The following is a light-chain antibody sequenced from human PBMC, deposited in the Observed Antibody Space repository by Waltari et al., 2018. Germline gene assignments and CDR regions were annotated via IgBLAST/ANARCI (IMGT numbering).Light chain of an antibody. CDR3: SSYTSSSTVV. J-gene: IGLJ2*01. CDR1: SSHVGGYNY. CDR2: EVS. Sequence: QSAPSQPASVSGSPGQSITISCTGSSSHVGGYNYVSWYQQHPGKAPKLLFYEVSNRPAGVSNRFSGSKSGNTASLTISGLQAEDEADYYCSSYTSSSTVVFGGGTKVTVL. V-gene: IGLV2-14*01.